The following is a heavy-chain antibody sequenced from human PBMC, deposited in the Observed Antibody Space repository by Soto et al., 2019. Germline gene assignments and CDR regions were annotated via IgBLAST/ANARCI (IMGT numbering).Heavy chain of an antibody. Sequence: QVQLQQSGPRLVKPSETLSLTCTVSVGPDSSHNWAWIRQPPGRGLEWIGYVYSTGGTGYNPSLKIRVPLSPDRSTTHISLTLSSVTAADTAIYYCVRQGIGTQHGLVDVCGQGTSVTVSS. V-gene: IGHV4-59*08. D-gene: IGHD3-10*01. CDR2: VYSTGGT. CDR1: VGPDSSHN. J-gene: IGHJ6*02. CDR3: VRQGIGTQHGLVDV.